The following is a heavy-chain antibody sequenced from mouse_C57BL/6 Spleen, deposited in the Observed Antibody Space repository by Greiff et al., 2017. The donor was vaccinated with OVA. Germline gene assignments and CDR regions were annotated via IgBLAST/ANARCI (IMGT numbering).Heavy chain of an antibody. CDR1: GYTFTSYW. D-gene: IGHD1-1*02. J-gene: IGHJ2*01. Sequence: QVQLQQPGAELVRPGSSVKLSCKASGYTFTSYWMHWVKQRPIQGLEWIGNIDPSDSETYYNQKFKDKATLTVDKSSSTAYMQLSSLTSEDSAVYYCARRTVATGYYFDYWGQGTTLTVSS. V-gene: IGHV1-52*01. CDR3: ARRTVATGYYFDY. CDR2: IDPSDSET.